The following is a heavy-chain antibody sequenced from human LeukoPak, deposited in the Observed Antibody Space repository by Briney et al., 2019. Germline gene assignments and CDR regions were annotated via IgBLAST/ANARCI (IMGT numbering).Heavy chain of an antibody. CDR3: ARSRNRSWYRGWFDP. D-gene: IGHD6-13*01. CDR1: GYTFTSYG. V-gene: IGHV1-18*01. Sequence: ASVKVSCKASGYTFTSYGISWVRQAPGQGLEWMGWISAYNGNTNYAQKLQGRVTMTTDTSTSTAYMELRSLRSDDTAVYYCARSRNRSWYRGWFDPWGQGTLVTVSS. CDR2: ISAYNGNT. J-gene: IGHJ5*02.